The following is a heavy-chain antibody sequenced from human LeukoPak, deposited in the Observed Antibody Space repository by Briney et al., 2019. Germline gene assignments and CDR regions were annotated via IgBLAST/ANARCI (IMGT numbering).Heavy chain of an antibody. CDR2: ISAYNGNT. CDR3: ARCPTVVTPDYYYYYYMDV. D-gene: IGHD4-23*01. V-gene: IGHV1-18*01. J-gene: IGHJ6*03. Sequence: ALVNVSCKASGYTFTSYGISWVRQAAGQGLEWMGWISAYNGNTNYAQKLQGRVTMNTDTSTSTAYMELRSLRSDDTAVYYCARCPTVVTPDYYYYYYMDVWGKGTTVTVSS. CDR1: GYTFTSYG.